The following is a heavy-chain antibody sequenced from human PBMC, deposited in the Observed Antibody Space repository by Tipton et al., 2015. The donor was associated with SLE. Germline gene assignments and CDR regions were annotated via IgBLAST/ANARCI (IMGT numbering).Heavy chain of an antibody. J-gene: IGHJ3*01. Sequence: TLSLTCAVYGGSISGYYWSWVRQPPGKGLEWIAEINRSGSTNYIPSLKSRVTISLDTSKNQFSLKLSSVTAADTAMYYCATSLNYYDSSGPEGWGQGTMVTVSS. CDR1: GGSISGYY. D-gene: IGHD3-22*01. CDR2: INRSGST. CDR3: ATSLNYYDSSGPEG. V-gene: IGHV4-34*01.